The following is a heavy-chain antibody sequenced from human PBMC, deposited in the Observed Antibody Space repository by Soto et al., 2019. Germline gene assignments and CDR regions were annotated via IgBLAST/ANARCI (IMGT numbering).Heavy chain of an antibody. CDR1: GFTFTSYS. CDR3: ARDEGSSWYGFDY. CDR2: ISTYNGNT. V-gene: IGHV1-18*04. Sequence: ASVKVSCKASGFTFTSYSVNWVRQAPGQGLEWMGWISTYNGNTSYAQKLQGRVTMTTDISTTTAYMELRSLRSDDTAVYYCARDEGSSWYGFDYWGHGTLVTVSS. D-gene: IGHD6-13*01. J-gene: IGHJ4*01.